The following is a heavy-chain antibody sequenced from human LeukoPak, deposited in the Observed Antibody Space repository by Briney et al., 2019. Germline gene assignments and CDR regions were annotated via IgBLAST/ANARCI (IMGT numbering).Heavy chain of an antibody. Sequence: GASVKVSCKASGFTFTSSAVQWVRQARGQRLEWIGWIVVGSGNTNYAQKFQERVTITRDMSTSTAYMELSRLRSDDTAVYYCAGGAGIAVAGTGIYDWFDPWGQGTLVTVSS. V-gene: IGHV1-58*01. CDR1: GFTFTSSA. CDR3: AGGAGIAVAGTGIYDWFDP. CDR2: IVVGSGNT. J-gene: IGHJ5*02. D-gene: IGHD6-19*01.